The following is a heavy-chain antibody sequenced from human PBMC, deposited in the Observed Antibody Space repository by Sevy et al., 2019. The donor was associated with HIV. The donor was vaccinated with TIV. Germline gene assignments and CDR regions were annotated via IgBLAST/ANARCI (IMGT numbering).Heavy chain of an antibody. Sequence: GGSLRLSCEASNFNFEDYAMHWVRQGPGKGLEWVAGISWHSRDIGYADSVKGRFTISRDNTRKSVDLQMDSLRPDDTALYFCSKDIATRHPTSKLYNFYGMDIWGQWTTVTVSS. V-gene: IGHV3-9*01. D-gene: IGHD1-1*01. CDR1: NFNFEDYA. CDR2: ISWHSRDI. CDR3: SKDIATRHPTSKLYNFYGMDI. J-gene: IGHJ6*02.